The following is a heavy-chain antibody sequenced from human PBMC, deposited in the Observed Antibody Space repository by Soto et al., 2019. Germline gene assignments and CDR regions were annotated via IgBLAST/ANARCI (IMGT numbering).Heavy chain of an antibody. J-gene: IGHJ6*02. CDR3: ARGTGRIAARPMVGYYYYGMDV. V-gene: IGHV1-2*04. CDR1: GYTFTGYY. Sequence: ASVKVSCKASGYTFTGYYMHWVRQAPGQGLEWMGWINPNSGGTNYAQKFQGWVTMTRDTSISTAYMELSRLRSDDTAVYYCARGTGRIAARPMVGYYYYGMDVWDQGTTVTVSS. CDR2: INPNSGGT. D-gene: IGHD6-6*01.